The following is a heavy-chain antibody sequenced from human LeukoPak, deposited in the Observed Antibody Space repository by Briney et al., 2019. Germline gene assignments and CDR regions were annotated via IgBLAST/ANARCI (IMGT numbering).Heavy chain of an antibody. J-gene: IGHJ6*03. Sequence: GGSLRLSCAASGFTFSTYSMNWVRQAPGKGLEWVSSITGSSSYIYYADSVKGRFTISRDNAKNSLYLQMNSLRAEDTAVYYCARVGIRYPYYMDVWGKGTTVTISS. CDR2: ITGSSSYI. CDR1: GFTFSTYS. V-gene: IGHV3-21*01. CDR3: ARVGIRYPYYMDV. D-gene: IGHD3-9*01.